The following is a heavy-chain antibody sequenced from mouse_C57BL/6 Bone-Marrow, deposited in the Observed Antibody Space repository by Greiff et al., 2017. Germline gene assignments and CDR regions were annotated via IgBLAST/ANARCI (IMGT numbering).Heavy chain of an antibody. V-gene: IGHV1-82*01. J-gene: IGHJ2*01. CDR2: IYPGDGDT. D-gene: IGHD2-10*01. Sequence: QVQLQQSGPELVKPGASVKISCKASGYAFSSSWMNWVKQRPGKGLEWIGRIYPGDGDTNYNGKFKGKATLTADKSSSTAYMQLSSLTSEDSAVYFCARSRGTYSYFDYWGQGTTLTDSS. CDR1: GYAFSSSW. CDR3: ARSRGTYSYFDY.